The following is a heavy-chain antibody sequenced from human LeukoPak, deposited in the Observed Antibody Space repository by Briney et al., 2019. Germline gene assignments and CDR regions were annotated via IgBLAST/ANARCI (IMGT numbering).Heavy chain of an antibody. CDR2: XXXXXXXX. CDR1: GYTFTSYG. CDR3: ARALDCSSTSCYLRYFDWLSPRGAFDI. V-gene: IGHV1-18*01. Sequence: ASVKVSCKASGYTFTSYGISWVRQAPGQGLXXXXXXXXXXXXXXXXXXLQGRVTMTTDTSTSTAYMELRSLRSDDTAVYYCARALDCSSTSCYLRYFDWLSPRGAFDIWGQGTMVTVSS. D-gene: IGHD2-2*01. J-gene: IGHJ3*02.